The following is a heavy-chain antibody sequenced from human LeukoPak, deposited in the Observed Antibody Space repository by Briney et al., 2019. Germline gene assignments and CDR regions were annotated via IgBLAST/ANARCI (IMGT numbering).Heavy chain of an antibody. CDR2: IIPIFGIA. CDR1: GGTFSSYA. CDR3: ARAPDLYDSSGYLAY. Sequence: SVKVSCKASGGTFSSYAISWVRQAPRQGLEWMGRIIPIFGIANYAQKFQGRVTITADKSTSTAYMELSSLRSEDTAVYYCARAPDLYDSSGYLAYWGQGTLVTVSS. J-gene: IGHJ4*02. D-gene: IGHD3-22*01. V-gene: IGHV1-69*04.